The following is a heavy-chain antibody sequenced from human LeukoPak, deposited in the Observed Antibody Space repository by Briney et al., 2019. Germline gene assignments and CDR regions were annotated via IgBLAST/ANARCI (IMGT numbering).Heavy chain of an antibody. CDR1: GFTFSNHA. Sequence: PGRSLRLSCAASGFTFSNHAMHWVRQAPGKGLEWVSYISSSGSTIYYADSVKGRFTISRDNAKNSLYLQMNSLRAEDTAVYYCASGAEMATISKKKNYYFDYWGQGTLVTVSS. V-gene: IGHV3-48*03. CDR2: ISSSGSTI. J-gene: IGHJ4*02. CDR3: ASGAEMATISKKKNYYFDY. D-gene: IGHD5-24*01.